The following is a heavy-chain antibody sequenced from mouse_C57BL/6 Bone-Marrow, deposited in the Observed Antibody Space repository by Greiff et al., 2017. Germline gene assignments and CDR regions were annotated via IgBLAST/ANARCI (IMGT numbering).Heavy chain of an antibody. CDR3: ARDGLSY. D-gene: IGHD1-1*02. Sequence: QVQLQQPGAELVMPGASVTLSCKASGYTFTSYWMHWVKQTPGQGLEWIGEIDPSDSYTNYTHKFKGKSTLTVDKSSSTAYMQLSSLTSEDAAVYYCARDGLSYWGQGTSVTVSS. V-gene: IGHV1-69*01. J-gene: IGHJ4*01. CDR1: GYTFTSYW. CDR2: IDPSDSYT.